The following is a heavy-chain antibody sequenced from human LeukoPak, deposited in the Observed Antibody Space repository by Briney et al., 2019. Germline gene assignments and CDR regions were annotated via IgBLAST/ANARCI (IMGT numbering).Heavy chain of an antibody. J-gene: IGHJ4*02. V-gene: IGHV1-2*02. D-gene: IGHD4-17*01. CDR2: INPNSGGT. Sequence: ASVKVSCKASGYTFTGYYMHWERHAPGQGLEWMGWINPNSGGTNYAQKFQGRVTMTRDTSISTAYMELSRLRSDDTAVYYCVLEYGDYRSLFDYWGQGTLVTVSS. CDR3: VLEYGDYRSLFDY. CDR1: GYTFTGYY.